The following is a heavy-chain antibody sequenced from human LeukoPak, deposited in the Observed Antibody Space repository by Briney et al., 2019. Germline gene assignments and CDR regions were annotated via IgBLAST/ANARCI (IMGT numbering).Heavy chain of an antibody. J-gene: IGHJ4*02. CDR3: ARNSGYDFPDY. CDR1: GYTCTGYY. CDR2: INPNSGDT. V-gene: IGHV1-2*02. Sequence: ASVKVSCKASGYTCTGYYMHWVRQAPGQGLEWMGWINPNSGDTDYAQKFQGRVTMTRDTSISTAYMELSTLRSDDTAVFYCARNSGYDFPDYWGQGTLVTVSS. D-gene: IGHD5-12*01.